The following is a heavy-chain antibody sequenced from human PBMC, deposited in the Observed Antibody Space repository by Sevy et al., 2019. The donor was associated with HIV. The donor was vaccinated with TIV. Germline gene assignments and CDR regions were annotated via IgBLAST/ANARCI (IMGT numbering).Heavy chain of an antibody. CDR3: AKTLMMATPIGAFDI. V-gene: IGHV3-30*18. CDR2: ISYDGSNK. CDR1: GFTFSSYG. D-gene: IGHD5-12*01. Sequence: GGSLRLSCAASGFTFSSYGMHWVRQAPGKGLEWVAVISYDGSNKYYADSVKGRFTISRDNSKNTLYLQMNSLRAEDTAVYYCAKTLMMATPIGAFDIWGQGTMVTVSS. J-gene: IGHJ3*02.